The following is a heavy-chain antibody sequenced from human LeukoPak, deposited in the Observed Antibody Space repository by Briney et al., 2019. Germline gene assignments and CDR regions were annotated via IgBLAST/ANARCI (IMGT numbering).Heavy chain of an antibody. CDR3: ARRSGYSSSWFYHY. V-gene: IGHV5-51*01. D-gene: IGHD6-13*01. CDR2: IFPGDSDT. J-gene: IGHJ4*02. Sequence: GESLKISCKGSGYSFTSYRIGWVRQMPGKGLEWMGIIFPGDSDTRYSPSFQGQVTISVDKSISTAYLQWSSLKASDTAMYYCARRSGYSSSWFYHYWGQGTLVTVSS. CDR1: GYSFTSYR.